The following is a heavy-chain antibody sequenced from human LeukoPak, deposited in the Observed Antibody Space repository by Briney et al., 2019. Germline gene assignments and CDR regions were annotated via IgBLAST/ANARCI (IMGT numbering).Heavy chain of an antibody. D-gene: IGHD3-9*01. V-gene: IGHV3-64D*06. Sequence: GGSLRLSCSASGFTFSSYAMHWVHQAPGKGLEYVSAISSNGGSTYYADSVKGRFTISRDNSKNTLYIQMSSLRAEDPAVYYCVNSAGYVGDAFDIWGQGTMVTVSS. J-gene: IGHJ3*02. CDR3: VNSAGYVGDAFDI. CDR2: ISSNGGST. CDR1: GFTFSSYA.